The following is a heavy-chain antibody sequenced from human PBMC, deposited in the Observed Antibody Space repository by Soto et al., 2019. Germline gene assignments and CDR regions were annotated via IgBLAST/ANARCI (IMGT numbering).Heavy chain of an antibody. V-gene: IGHV3-23*01. CDR1: GCTFSSYA. D-gene: IGHD2-8*02. Sequence: GGSLRRSCAGSGCTFSSYAMSWVRQDTGKGLKWVSAISGSGGSTYYADSVKGRFTISRDTSKNQFALKLSSVTAADTAVYYCARVLRRQRVAYYYYGMDVWGQGTTVTVSS. CDR2: ISGSGGST. J-gene: IGHJ6*02. CDR3: ARVLRRQRVAYYYYGMDV.